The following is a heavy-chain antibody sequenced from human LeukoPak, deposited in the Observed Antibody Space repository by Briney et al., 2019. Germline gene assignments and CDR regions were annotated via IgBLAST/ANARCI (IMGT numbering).Heavy chain of an antibody. CDR2: ISGSGGST. Sequence: PGGSLRLSCAASGFTFSIYAMSWVRQAPGKGLEWVSTISGSGGSTYYADSVKGRFTISRDNSKNTLYLQMNSLRAEDTAVYYCAKALRAVSAAHDYWGQGRLVTVSS. V-gene: IGHV3-23*01. CDR3: AKALRAVSAAHDY. CDR1: GFTFSIYA. J-gene: IGHJ4*02. D-gene: IGHD2-2*01.